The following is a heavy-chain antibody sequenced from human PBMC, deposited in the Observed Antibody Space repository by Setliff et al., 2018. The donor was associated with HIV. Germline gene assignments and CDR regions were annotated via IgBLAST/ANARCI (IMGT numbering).Heavy chain of an antibody. CDR3: ARGGWYREYFQH. V-gene: IGHV3-30*03. J-gene: IGHJ1*01. CDR1: GFTFNNYG. Sequence: AGGSLRLSCGASGFTFNNYGMHWVRQAPGKGLEWVAVISYDGTYKYYADSVKGRFTISRDNSKNTMYLHMNSLTTEDTAVYYCARGGWYREYFQHWGQGTLVTVSS. D-gene: IGHD6-19*01. CDR2: ISYDGTYK.